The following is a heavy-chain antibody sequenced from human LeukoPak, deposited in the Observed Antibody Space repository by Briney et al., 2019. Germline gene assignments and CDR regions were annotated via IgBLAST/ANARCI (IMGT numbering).Heavy chain of an antibody. CDR3: AKDGGYSGSYYYFDY. CDR1: GFTVSSNY. V-gene: IGHV3-53*05. CDR2: IYSGGST. D-gene: IGHD1-26*01. Sequence: GGSLRLSCAASGFTVSSNYMSWVRQAPGKGLEWVSVIYSGGSTYYADSVKGRFTISRDNSKNTLNLQMNSLRVEDTALYYCAKDGGYSGSYYYFDYWGQGTLVTVSS. J-gene: IGHJ4*02.